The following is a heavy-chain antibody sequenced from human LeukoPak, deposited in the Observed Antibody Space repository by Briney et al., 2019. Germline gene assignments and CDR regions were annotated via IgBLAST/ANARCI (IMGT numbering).Heavy chain of an antibody. Sequence: PSETLSLTCTVAGGSVSSSSYYWGWVRQPPGRGLEWIGSMYYSGGTYHNPSLKSRVTISVDMSKNQFSLKMSSVTAAGTAVYYCARDQVRRGPIIAAAPPPNWYFDLWGRGTLVTVSS. D-gene: IGHD6-13*01. CDR1: GGSVSSSSYY. CDR3: ARDQVRRGPIIAAAPPPNWYFDL. J-gene: IGHJ2*01. V-gene: IGHV4-39*07. CDR2: MYYSGGT.